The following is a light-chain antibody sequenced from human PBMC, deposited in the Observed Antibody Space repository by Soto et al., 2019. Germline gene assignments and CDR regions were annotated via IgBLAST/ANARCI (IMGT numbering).Light chain of an antibody. CDR2: GAS. CDR3: HQYNNWRPA. CDR1: QSVSTT. Sequence: EIVMTQSPATLSVSLGERVTLSCRASQSVSTTLAWYQQKPGQAPRLLIYGASTRATGIPARFSGSGSGTEFTLSIGSLQSEDFAVYYCHQYNNWRPAFGGGTKVEIK. V-gene: IGKV3-15*01. J-gene: IGKJ4*01.